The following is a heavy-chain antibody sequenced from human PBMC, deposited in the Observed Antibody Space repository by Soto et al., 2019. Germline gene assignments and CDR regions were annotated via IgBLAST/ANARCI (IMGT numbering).Heavy chain of an antibody. Sequence: SLRLSCAASGFTFSSYAMHWVRQAPGKGLEWVAVISYDGSNKYYADSVKGRFTISRDNSKNTLYLQMNSLRAEDTAVYYCAREKYGDYSHYFDYWGQGTLVTVSS. CDR3: AREKYGDYSHYFDY. D-gene: IGHD4-17*01. J-gene: IGHJ4*02. V-gene: IGHV3-30-3*01. CDR2: ISYDGSNK. CDR1: GFTFSSYA.